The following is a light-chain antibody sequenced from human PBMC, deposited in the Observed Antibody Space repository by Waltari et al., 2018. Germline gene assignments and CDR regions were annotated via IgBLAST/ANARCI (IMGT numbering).Light chain of an antibody. CDR2: GAS. CDR1: QSVSSSY. J-gene: IGKJ3*01. V-gene: IGKV3-20*01. Sequence: EIVLTQSPGTLSLSPGERATLSCRASQSVSSSYLAWYQQKPGQAARLLIYGASSMATGIPDRFSGSGSGTDFTLTISRLEPEDFAVYYCQQYGSSLFTFGPGTKVDIK. CDR3: QQYGSSLFT.